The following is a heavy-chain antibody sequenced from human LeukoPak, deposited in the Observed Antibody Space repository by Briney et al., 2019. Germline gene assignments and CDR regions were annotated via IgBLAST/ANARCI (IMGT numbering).Heavy chain of an antibody. Sequence: GGSLRLSCAASGFTFSSYGMHWVRQAPGKGLEWVAVIWYDGSNKYYADSVKGRFTISRDNAKNTVYLQMDSLRADDTAVYYCANGAFRLYYIDVWGKGTTVTVSS. D-gene: IGHD3-16*01. CDR3: ANGAFRLYYIDV. CDR2: IWYDGSNK. V-gene: IGHV3-33*03. CDR1: GFTFSSYG. J-gene: IGHJ6*03.